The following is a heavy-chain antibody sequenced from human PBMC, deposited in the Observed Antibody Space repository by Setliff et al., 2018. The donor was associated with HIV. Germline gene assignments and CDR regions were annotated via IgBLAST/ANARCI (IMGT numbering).Heavy chain of an antibody. V-gene: IGHV3-74*03. CDR2: ISSDGSTT. J-gene: IGHJ4*02. CDR1: GSIFSFSY. D-gene: IGHD3-16*01. Sequence: GGSLRLSCAATGSIFSFSYMHWVRQAPGRGLEWVSLISSDGSTTTYADSVKGRFTVSRDNAGNTLYLQMNSLRPDDTAVYYCATDRFFVGNYWGPGTLVTVSS. CDR3: ATDRFFVGNY.